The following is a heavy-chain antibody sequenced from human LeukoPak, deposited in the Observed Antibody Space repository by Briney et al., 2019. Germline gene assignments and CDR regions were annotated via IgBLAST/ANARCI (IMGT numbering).Heavy chain of an antibody. Sequence: GGSLRLSCAASGFTFSSYWMSWVRQAPGKGLEWVANIKQDASEKYYVDSVKGRFTISRDNAKNSLYLQKNSLRAEDTAVYYCARRGGSSSWYLKYYFDYWGQGTLVTVSS. CDR1: GFTFSSYW. D-gene: IGHD6-13*01. J-gene: IGHJ4*02. CDR2: IKQDASEK. CDR3: ARRGGSSSWYLKYYFDY. V-gene: IGHV3-7*01.